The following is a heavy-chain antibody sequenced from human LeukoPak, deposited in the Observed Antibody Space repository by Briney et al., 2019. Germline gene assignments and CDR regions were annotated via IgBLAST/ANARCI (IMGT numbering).Heavy chain of an antibody. CDR2: IKQDGSEK. V-gene: IGHV3-7*04. CDR3: ARGLLAAAGIDY. CDR1: GFTFSTYW. D-gene: IGHD6-13*01. Sequence: GGSLRLSGAASGFTFSTYWMSWVRQAPGKGLEWVANIKQDGSEKNHVDSVKGRFTISRDNAKNSLYLQMNSLRAEDTAVYYCARGLLAAAGIDYWGQGALVTVSS. J-gene: IGHJ4*02.